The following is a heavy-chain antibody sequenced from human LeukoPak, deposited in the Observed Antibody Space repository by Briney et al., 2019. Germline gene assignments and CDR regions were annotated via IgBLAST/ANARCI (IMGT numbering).Heavy chain of an antibody. J-gene: IGHJ5*02. V-gene: IGHV4-59*01. CDR2: IYYSGST. Sequence: NPSETLSLTCTVSGGSISSYYWSWIRQPPGKGLEWIGYIYYSGSTNYKPSLKSRVTISVDTSKNQFSLKLSSVTAADTAVYYCARGGYYGSGHDFRFDPWGQGTLVTVS. D-gene: IGHD3-10*01. CDR3: ARGGYYGSGHDFRFDP. CDR1: GGSISSYY.